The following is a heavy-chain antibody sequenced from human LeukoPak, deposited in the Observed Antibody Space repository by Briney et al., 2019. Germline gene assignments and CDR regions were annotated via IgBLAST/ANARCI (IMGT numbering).Heavy chain of an antibody. J-gene: IGHJ1*01. CDR2: INWNGGST. D-gene: IGHD2-2*01. V-gene: IGHV3-20*04. CDR3: ARHCSSTSCYPVLAEYFQH. CDR1: GFTFDDYG. Sequence: GGSLRLSCAPSGFTFDDYGMSWVRQAPGKGLEWVSGINWNGGSTGYADSVKGRFTISRDNAKNSLYLQMNSLRAEDTALYYCARHCSSTSCYPVLAEYFQHWGQGTLVTVSS.